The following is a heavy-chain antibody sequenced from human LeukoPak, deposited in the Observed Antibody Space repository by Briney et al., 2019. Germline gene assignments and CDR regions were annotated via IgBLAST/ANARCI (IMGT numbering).Heavy chain of an antibody. D-gene: IGHD6-19*01. Sequence: SETLSLTCTVSGDSISGFYWTWIRQPPGKGLEWIGYIYYSGSTNYNPSLKSRVTISVDTSKNQFSLKLSSVTAADTAVYYCARALGYSSGWSWYYYYYMDVWGKGTTVTISS. V-gene: IGHV4-59*01. CDR2: IYYSGST. CDR3: ARALGYSSGWSWYYYYYMDV. CDR1: GDSISGFY. J-gene: IGHJ6*03.